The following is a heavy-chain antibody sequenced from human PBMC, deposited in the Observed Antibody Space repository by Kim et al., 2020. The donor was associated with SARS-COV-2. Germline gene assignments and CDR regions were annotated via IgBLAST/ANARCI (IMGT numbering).Heavy chain of an antibody. V-gene: IGHV1-69*01. CDR3: ARASGSPPLEYFQH. Sequence: AQKFQGRVTITADESTSTAYMELSSLGSEDTAVYYCARASGSPPLEYFQHWGQGTLVTVSS. D-gene: IGHD1-26*01. J-gene: IGHJ1*01.